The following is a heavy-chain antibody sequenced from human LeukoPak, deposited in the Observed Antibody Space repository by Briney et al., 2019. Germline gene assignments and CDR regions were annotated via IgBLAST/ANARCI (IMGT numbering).Heavy chain of an antibody. Sequence: GGSLRLSCAASGFTFSSYWMHWVRQAPGKGLVWVSRINSDGSSTSYADSVKGRFTISRDNAKNMLYLQMNSLGAEDTAVYYCARVRGQLWFADGFDIWGQGTMATVSS. CDR2: INSDGSST. J-gene: IGHJ3*02. CDR3: ARVRGQLWFADGFDI. CDR1: GFTFSSYW. V-gene: IGHV3-74*01. D-gene: IGHD3-10*01.